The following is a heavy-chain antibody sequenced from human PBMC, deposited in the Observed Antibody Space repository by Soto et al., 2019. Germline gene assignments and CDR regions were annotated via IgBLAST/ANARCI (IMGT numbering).Heavy chain of an antibody. J-gene: IGHJ4*02. CDR3: ARATTVVTIYFDY. D-gene: IGHD4-17*01. CDR1: GGSISSYY. V-gene: IGHV4-59*01. CDR2: IYYSGST. Sequence: TLSLTCTVSGGSISSYYWSWIRQPPGKGLEWIGYIYYSGSTNYNPSLKSRVTISVDRSKNQFSLKLSSVTAADTAVYYCARATTVVTIYFDYWGQGTLGTVS.